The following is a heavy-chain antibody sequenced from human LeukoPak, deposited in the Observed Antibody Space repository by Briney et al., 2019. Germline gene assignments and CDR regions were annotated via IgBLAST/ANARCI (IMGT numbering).Heavy chain of an antibody. J-gene: IGHJ6*02. D-gene: IGHD2-15*01. CDR1: GFTFSSYG. V-gene: IGHV3-30*02. Sequence: GGSLRLSCAASGFTFSSYGMHWVRQAPGKGLEWVAFIRYDGSNKYYADSVKGRFTISRDNSKDTLYLQMSSLRAEDTAVYYCATDRNCCDYYALGIWGQGTTVTVSS. CDR3: ATDRNCCDYYALGI. CDR2: IRYDGSNK.